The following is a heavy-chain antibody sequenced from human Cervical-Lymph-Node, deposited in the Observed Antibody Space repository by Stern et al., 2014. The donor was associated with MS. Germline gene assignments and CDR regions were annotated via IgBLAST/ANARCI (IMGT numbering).Heavy chain of an antibody. Sequence: EVQLVASGGGLVQPGGSLRLSCVASGLPFRRYWMHWVLQAPGKWLVWVSRINIDANITNYADSVKGRFTISRDNAKNTLYLQMNSLRADDTAVYYCTTLPFTVTTASYTYGMDVWGQGTTVTVSS. V-gene: IGHV3-74*02. CDR3: TTLPFTVTTASYTYGMDV. CDR2: INIDANIT. D-gene: IGHD4-17*01. J-gene: IGHJ6*02. CDR1: GLPFRRYW.